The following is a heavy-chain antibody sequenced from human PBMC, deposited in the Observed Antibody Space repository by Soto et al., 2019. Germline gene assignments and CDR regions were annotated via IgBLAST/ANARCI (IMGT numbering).Heavy chain of an antibody. V-gene: IGHV4-39*01. CDR2: IYYSGST. Sequence: PSETLSLTCTVSGGSIISSSYYWVWIRQPPGKGLEWIGSIYYSGSTYYNPSLKSRVTISVDTSKNQFSLKLSSVTAADTAVYYCARIDYDSYYGMDVWGQGTTVTVSS. CDR3: ARIDYDSYYGMDV. CDR1: GGSIISSSYY. J-gene: IGHJ6*02. D-gene: IGHD3-3*01.